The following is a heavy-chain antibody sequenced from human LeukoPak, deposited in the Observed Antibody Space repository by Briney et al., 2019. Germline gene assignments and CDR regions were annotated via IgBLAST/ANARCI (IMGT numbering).Heavy chain of an antibody. D-gene: IGHD6-13*01. CDR1: GGSISSSSYY. CDR3: ARDLEGIAAAGTSN. J-gene: IGHJ4*02. V-gene: IGHV4-39*07. CDR2: IYYSGST. Sequence: PSETLSLTCTVSGGSISSSSYYWGWIRQPPGKGLEWIGSIYYSGSTYYNPSLKSRVTISVDTSKNQFSLKLSSMTAADTAVYYCARDLEGIAAAGTSNWGQGTLVTVSS.